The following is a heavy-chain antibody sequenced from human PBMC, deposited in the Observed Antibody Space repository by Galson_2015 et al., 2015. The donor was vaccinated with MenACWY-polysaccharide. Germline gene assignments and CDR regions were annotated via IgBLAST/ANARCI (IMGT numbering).Heavy chain of an antibody. CDR2: INPNSGGT. Sequence: SVKVSCKASGYTFTGYYMHWVRQAPGQGLEWMGRINPNSGGTNYAQKFQGRVTMTRDTSISTAYMELSRLRSDDTAVYYCARVNRYSSSWSGYAFDIWGQGTMVTVSS. V-gene: IGHV1-2*06. CDR1: GYTFTGYY. J-gene: IGHJ3*02. D-gene: IGHD6-13*01. CDR3: ARVNRYSSSWSGYAFDI.